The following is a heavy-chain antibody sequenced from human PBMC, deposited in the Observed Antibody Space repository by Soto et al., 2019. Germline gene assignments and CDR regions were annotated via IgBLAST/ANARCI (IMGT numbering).Heavy chain of an antibody. CDR2: ISYDGSNK. J-gene: IGHJ6*02. V-gene: IGHV3-30-3*01. D-gene: IGHD3-9*01. Sequence: QVQLVESGGGVVQPGRSLRLSCAASGFTFSSYAMHWVRQAPGKGLEWVAVISYDGSNKYYVDSVKGRFTISRDNSKNTLYLQMNRLRAEDTAVYYCARGLGPMGYYYYGMDVWGQGTTVTVSS. CDR1: GFTFSSYA. CDR3: ARGLGPMGYYYYGMDV.